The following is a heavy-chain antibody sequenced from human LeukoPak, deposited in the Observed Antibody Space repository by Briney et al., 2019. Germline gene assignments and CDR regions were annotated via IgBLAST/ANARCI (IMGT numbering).Heavy chain of an antibody. J-gene: IGHJ4*02. D-gene: IGHD5-18*01. CDR3: AKHSGHRYGDSDC. V-gene: IGHV3-23*01. CDR2: IGLSGADT. CDR1: AITFSDHA. Sequence: GASLRLSCAAPAITFSDHAMSWFRQAPGKGLEWVSTIGLSGADTYYADSVKGRFTISKDNSKNTLQMNSLRVEDTAIYYCAKHSGHRYGDSDCWGQGTLVTV.